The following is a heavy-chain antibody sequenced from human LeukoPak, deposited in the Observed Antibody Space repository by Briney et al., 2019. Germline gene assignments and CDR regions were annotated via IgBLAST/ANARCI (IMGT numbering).Heavy chain of an antibody. D-gene: IGHD5-24*01. CDR3: AKDFGDGYSF. V-gene: IGHV3-23*01. CDR2: ISGSGGST. CDR1: GFTVSSNY. Sequence: GGSLRLSCAASGFTVSSNYMSWVRQAPGKGLEWVSAISGSGGSTYYADSVKGRFTISRDNSKNTLYLQMNSLRAEDTAVYYCAKDFGDGYSFWGQGTLVTVSS. J-gene: IGHJ4*02.